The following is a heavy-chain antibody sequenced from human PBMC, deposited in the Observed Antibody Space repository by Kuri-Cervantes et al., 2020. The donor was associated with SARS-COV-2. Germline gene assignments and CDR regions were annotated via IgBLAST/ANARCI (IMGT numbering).Heavy chain of an antibody. Sequence: SETLSLTCSVSGASISSSNYYWAWIRQSPGKGLEWIVSIYNSGNSFYNPSLKSRVTTSVDTSKNQFSLKLSSVTAADTAVYYCARHRGRIAARFYYMDVWGKGTTVTVSS. J-gene: IGHJ6*03. V-gene: IGHV4-39*01. CDR2: IYNSGNS. CDR3: ARHRGRIAARFYYMDV. CDR1: GASISSSNYY. D-gene: IGHD6-6*01.